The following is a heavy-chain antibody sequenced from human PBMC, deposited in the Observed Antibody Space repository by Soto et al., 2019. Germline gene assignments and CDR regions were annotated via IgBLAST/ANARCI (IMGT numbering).Heavy chain of an antibody. CDR1: GGSISSGGYS. CDR3: ARGDGYYFDY. J-gene: IGHJ4*01. V-gene: IGHV4-30-2*01. Sequence: SETLSLTCAVSGGSISSGGYSWSWIRQPPGKGLEWIGYIYHSGSTYYNSSLKSRVTISVDRSKNQFSLKLSSVTAADTAAYYCARGDGYYFDYWRQGTLVTVSS. CDR2: IYHSGST.